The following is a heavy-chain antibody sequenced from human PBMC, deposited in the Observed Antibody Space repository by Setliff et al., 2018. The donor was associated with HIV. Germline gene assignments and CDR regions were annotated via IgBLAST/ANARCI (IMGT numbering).Heavy chain of an antibody. D-gene: IGHD2-15*01. CDR1: GFTFSDYY. CDR2: ISSSGTTI. Sequence: KTGGSLRLSCTASGFTFSDYYMSWIRQSPGKGLEWISYISSSGTTIYYADSVKGRFTISRDNAKNSLYLEMNSLRAEETAVYYCARDLRSSHGSPNYFDYWGRGALVTVSS. V-gene: IGHV3-11*04. CDR3: ARDLRSSHGSPNYFDY. J-gene: IGHJ4*02.